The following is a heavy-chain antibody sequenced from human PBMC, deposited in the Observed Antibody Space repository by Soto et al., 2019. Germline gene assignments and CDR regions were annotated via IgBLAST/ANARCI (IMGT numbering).Heavy chain of an antibody. CDR3: ANWNYPQSD. Sequence: QVQLVESGGGVVQPGKSLRLSCAASGFTCNTYGMHWVRQAPGKGPEWVAVISNDGSNKYYADSVKGRFTISRDNSKNTLYLQMNSLIAEDTAVYYCANWNYPQSDWGQGTLVTVSS. CDR2: ISNDGSNK. D-gene: IGHD1-7*01. CDR1: GFTCNTYG. J-gene: IGHJ4*02. V-gene: IGHV3-30*18.